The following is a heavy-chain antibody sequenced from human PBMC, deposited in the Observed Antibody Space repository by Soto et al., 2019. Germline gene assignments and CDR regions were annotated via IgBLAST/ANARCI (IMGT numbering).Heavy chain of an antibody. CDR1: GFSLSTSGVG. CDR2: IYWNDDK. Sequence: QITLKESGPTLVKPTQTLTLTCTFSGFSLSTSGVGVGWIRQPPGKALEWLALIYWNDDKRYSPSLKSRLTITKDTSKNQVVLTMTNMDPVDTATYYCAHSFADYYDSSGYINWFDPWAQGTLVTVSS. D-gene: IGHD3-22*01. V-gene: IGHV2-5*01. CDR3: AHSFADYYDSSGYINWFDP. J-gene: IGHJ5*02.